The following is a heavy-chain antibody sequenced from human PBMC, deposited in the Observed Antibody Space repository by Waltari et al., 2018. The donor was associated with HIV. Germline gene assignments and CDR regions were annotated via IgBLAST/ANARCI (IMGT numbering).Heavy chain of an antibody. Sequence: EVQLVESGGGLVQPGGSLRLSCAASGFTFSSYWMHWVRQAPGKGLVWGSRINSDGSSTNSADSVKGRFTISRDNAKNTVYLQMNSLRAEDTALYYCASLYNYVWGSPPPFDYWGQGTLVTVSS. J-gene: IGHJ4*02. V-gene: IGHV3-74*01. CDR2: INSDGSST. CDR1: GFTFSSYW. D-gene: IGHD3-16*01. CDR3: ASLYNYVWGSPPPFDY.